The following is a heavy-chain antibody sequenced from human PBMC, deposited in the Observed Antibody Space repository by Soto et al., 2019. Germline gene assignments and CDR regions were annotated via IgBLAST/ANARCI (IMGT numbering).Heavy chain of an antibody. CDR1: GFTFSSYA. Sequence: GGSLRLSCAASGFTFSSYAMSWIRQAPGQGLEWVSSVTSSSGHTNYADSVKGRFTISRDNARNSLFLQMNSLRAEDSAVYYCARDRSYASAMDVWGQGTTVTVSS. D-gene: IGHD2-2*01. CDR2: VTSSSGHT. V-gene: IGHV3-21*01. CDR3: ARDRSYASAMDV. J-gene: IGHJ6*02.